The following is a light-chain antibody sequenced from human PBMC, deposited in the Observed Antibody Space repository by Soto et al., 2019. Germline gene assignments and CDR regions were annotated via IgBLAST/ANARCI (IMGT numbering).Light chain of an antibody. CDR3: QQYNSYAFT. CDR2: DAA. J-gene: IGKJ3*01. CDR1: QTISNW. V-gene: IGKV1-5*01. Sequence: DIQMTQSPSTLSASVGDRVTITCRASQTISNWLAWYQQKPGKAPKLLIYDAAKLESGVPSRFSGSGSGTEFTLTISSLQPDDFVTYYCQQYNSYAFTFGPGTKVDIK.